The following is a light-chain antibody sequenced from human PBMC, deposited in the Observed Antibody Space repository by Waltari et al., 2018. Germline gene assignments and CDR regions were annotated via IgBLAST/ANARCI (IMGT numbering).Light chain of an antibody. CDR3: HSRDASGVGGS. CDR1: GLRSYY. V-gene: IGLV3-19*01. Sequence: SSELTQDPAVSVAMGQTVTITCQGNGLRSYYASWYQQRPGQAPILISYDKNNRPSGGPDRFSGSNSYNTASLTITGAQAEDEASYYCHSRDASGVGGSFGGGTKLTVL. J-gene: IGLJ2*01. CDR2: DKN.